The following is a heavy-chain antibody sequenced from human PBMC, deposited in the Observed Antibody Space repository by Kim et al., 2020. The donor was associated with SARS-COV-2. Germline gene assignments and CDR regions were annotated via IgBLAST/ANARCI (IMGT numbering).Heavy chain of an antibody. Sequence: ASVKVSCKASGYTFTSYAMNWVRQAPGQGLEWMGWINTNTGNPTYAQGFTGRFVFSLDTSVSTAYLQISSLKAEDTAVYYCARDLGSSQGYYYYGMDVWGQGTTVTVSS. J-gene: IGHJ6*02. CDR3: ARDLGSSQGYYYYGMDV. V-gene: IGHV7-4-1*02. CDR2: INTNTGNP. CDR1: GYTFTSYA. D-gene: IGHD6-13*01.